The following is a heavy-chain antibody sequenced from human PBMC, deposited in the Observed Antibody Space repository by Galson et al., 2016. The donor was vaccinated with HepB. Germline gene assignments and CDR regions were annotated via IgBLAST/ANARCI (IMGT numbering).Heavy chain of an antibody. CDR2: IWYDGSNK. V-gene: IGHV3-33*01. Sequence: SLRLSCAASGFTFSRSGMHWVRQAPGKGLEWVALIWYDGSNKYYADSVKGRFTISRDNSRNTLFLQMNRLRAEDTAVYYCAREGAEMAVAGTAFDYWGQGTLVTVSS. J-gene: IGHJ4*02. CDR1: GFTFSRSG. D-gene: IGHD6-19*01. CDR3: AREGAEMAVAGTAFDY.